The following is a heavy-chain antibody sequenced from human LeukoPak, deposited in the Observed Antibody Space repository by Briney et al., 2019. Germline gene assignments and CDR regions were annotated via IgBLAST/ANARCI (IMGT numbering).Heavy chain of an antibody. CDR3: AREARGYCSSTSCYSRNAFDI. CDR2: IIPVYRTT. V-gene: IGHV1-69*05. D-gene: IGHD2-2*02. Sequence: ASVKVSCKASGGTFSRYGTSWVRQAPGQGLEWMGGIIPVYRTTNYAQKFQGRVTITTDESTSTVYLELSSLRFEDTAVYYCAREARGYCSSTSCYSRNAFDIWGQGTMVTVSS. J-gene: IGHJ3*02. CDR1: GGTFSRYG.